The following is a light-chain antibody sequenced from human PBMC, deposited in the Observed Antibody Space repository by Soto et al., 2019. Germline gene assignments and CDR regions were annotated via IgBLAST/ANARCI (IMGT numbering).Light chain of an antibody. CDR3: PQYNNWPRT. V-gene: IGKV3-15*01. CDR2: GAS. CDR1: QSVSSN. J-gene: IGKJ1*01. Sequence: EIVMTQSPATLSVSPGERATLSCRASQSVSSNLAWYQQKPGQAPRLLIYGASTSATGIPARFSGSGSGTAFTLPITRLQSEDFAVYYCPQYNNWPRTFGQGTKVEIK.